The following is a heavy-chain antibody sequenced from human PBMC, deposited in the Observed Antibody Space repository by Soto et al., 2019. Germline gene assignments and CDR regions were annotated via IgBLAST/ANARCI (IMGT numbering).Heavy chain of an antibody. CDR1: GGSISSYY. V-gene: IGHV4-59*08. Sequence: PSETLSLTCTVSGGSISSYYWSWIRQPPGKGLEWIGYIYYSGSTNYNPSLKSRVTISVDTSKNQFYLKLSSVTAADTAVYYCATRAKSGKWLRYFDYLGQGTLVTV. J-gene: IGHJ4*02. CDR2: IYYSGST. D-gene: IGHD3-16*02. CDR3: ATRAKSGKWLRYFDY.